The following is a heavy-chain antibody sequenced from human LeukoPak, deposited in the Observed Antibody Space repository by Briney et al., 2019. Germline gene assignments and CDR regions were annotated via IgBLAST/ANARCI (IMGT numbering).Heavy chain of an antibody. Sequence: ASVKVSCKASGGTFSSYPITWVRHAPGQGLEWMGGIIPAFGTANYAQKFQGRVTITADESTSTAYMELSGLRSEDTAVYYCARAYDFWKWGVDFWGQGTLVTVSS. V-gene: IGHV1-69*13. D-gene: IGHD3-3*01. J-gene: IGHJ4*02. CDR1: GGTFSSYP. CDR3: ARAYDFWKWGVDF. CDR2: IIPAFGTA.